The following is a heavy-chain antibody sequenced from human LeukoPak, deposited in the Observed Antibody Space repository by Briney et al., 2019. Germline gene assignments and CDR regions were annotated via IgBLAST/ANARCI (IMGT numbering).Heavy chain of an antibody. CDR2: IYHNGNT. J-gene: IGHJ4*02. Sequence: SETLSLTCTVSGGFISSGGYYWSWICQHPGKGLEWIGYIYHNGNTYYNLSLKSRVAISVDTSKNQFSLKLSSVTAADTAVYYCARTPNPRGYSYGFDYWGQGTLVPVSS. V-gene: IGHV4-31*03. CDR3: ARTPNPRGYSYGFDY. CDR1: GGFISSGGYY. D-gene: IGHD5-18*01.